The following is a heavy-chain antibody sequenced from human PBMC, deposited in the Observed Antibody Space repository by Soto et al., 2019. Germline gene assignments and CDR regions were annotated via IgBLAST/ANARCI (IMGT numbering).Heavy chain of an antibody. V-gene: IGHV5-51*01. CDR1: GYSFTSYW. Sequence: GESLKISCKGSGYSFTSYWIGWVRQMPGKGLEWMGIIYPGDSDTRYSPSFQGQVTISADKSISTAYLQWSSLKASDTAMYYCARTPNSRTGDRLYYYYYYMDVWGKGTTVTVSS. CDR3: ARTPNSRTGDRLYYYYYYMDV. D-gene: IGHD7-27*01. CDR2: IYPGDSDT. J-gene: IGHJ6*03.